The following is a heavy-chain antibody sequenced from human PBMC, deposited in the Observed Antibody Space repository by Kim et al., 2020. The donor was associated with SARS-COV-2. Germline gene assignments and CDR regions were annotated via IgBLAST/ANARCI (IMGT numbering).Heavy chain of an antibody. V-gene: IGHV4-4*02. D-gene: IGHD3-10*01. CDR3: ARRFRELNFDY. Sequence: TNTTPTPTRRITIAVDKSKNQFSLKLSSVTAADTAVYYCARRFRELNFDYWGQGTLVTVSS. J-gene: IGHJ4*02. CDR2: T.